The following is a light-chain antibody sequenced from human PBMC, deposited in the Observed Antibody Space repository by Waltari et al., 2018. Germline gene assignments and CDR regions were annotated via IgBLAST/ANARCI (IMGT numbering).Light chain of an antibody. CDR1: SSDVGGYNY. V-gene: IGLV2-11*01. CDR2: DVN. CDR3: CSYAGNYRVL. J-gene: IGLJ2*01. Sequence: QSALTQPRSVSGSPGQSVALSCTGTSSDVGGYNYVFWYQQYPGKAPKLIIYDVNQRHSGVPDRFSGSKAGNTASLTISGLQAEDESDYYCCSYAGNYRVLFVGGTKLTVL.